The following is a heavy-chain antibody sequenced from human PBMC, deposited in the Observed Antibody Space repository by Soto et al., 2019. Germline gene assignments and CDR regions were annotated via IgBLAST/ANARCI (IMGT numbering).Heavy chain of an antibody. CDR3: ARESVDIVATTRVSGVMDV. Sequence: QVQLVQSGAEVKKPGASVKVSCKASGYTFTTYYMHLVRQAPGQGLEWMGIINPSGGSTSYAQKCQGRVTMTTDTSTSTVYMELSSLRSEDTAVYYCARESVDIVATTRVSGVMDVWGQGTTVTVSS. J-gene: IGHJ6*02. CDR2: INPSGGST. V-gene: IGHV1-46*01. CDR1: GYTFTTYY. D-gene: IGHD5-12*01.